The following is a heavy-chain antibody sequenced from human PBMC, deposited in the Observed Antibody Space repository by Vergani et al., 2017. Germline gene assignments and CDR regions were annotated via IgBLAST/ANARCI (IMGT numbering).Heavy chain of an antibody. CDR2: IIPIFGTA. CDR3: ASIGYCSGGSCYSAGQAFDI. CDR1: GGTFSSYA. J-gene: IGHJ3*02. V-gene: IGHV1-69*01. D-gene: IGHD2-15*01. Sequence: QVQLVQSGAEVKKPGSSVKVSCKASGGTFSSYAISWVRQAPGQGLEWMGGIIPIFGTANYAQKFQGRVTITADESTSTAYMGLSSLRSEDTTVYYCASIGYCSGGSCYSAGQAFDIWGQGTMVTVSS.